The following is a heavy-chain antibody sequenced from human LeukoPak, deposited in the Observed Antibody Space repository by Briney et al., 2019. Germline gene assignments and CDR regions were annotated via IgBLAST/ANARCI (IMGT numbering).Heavy chain of an antibody. D-gene: IGHD3-22*01. J-gene: IGHJ4*02. CDR3: ARDQRDSSGQFDY. CDR2: IYYSGSA. Sequence: PSETLSLTCAVSGGSISSSPFYWGWIRQPPGKGLEWIGNIYYSGSAFYNPSLKSRVTISVDTSKNQFSLKLSSVTAADTAVYYCARDQRDSSGQFDYWGQGTLVTVSS. CDR1: GGSISSSPFY. V-gene: IGHV4-39*07.